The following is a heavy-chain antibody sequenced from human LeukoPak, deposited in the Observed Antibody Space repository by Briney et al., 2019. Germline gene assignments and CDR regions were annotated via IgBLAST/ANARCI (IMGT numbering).Heavy chain of an antibody. J-gene: IGHJ4*02. CDR2: VNHSGST. CDR1: GGSISSYY. V-gene: IGHV4-34*01. CDR3: ARHGYYDSSGYYGFDY. D-gene: IGHD3-22*01. Sequence: SETLSLTCTVSGGSISSYYWSWIRQPPGKGLEWIGEVNHSGSTNYNPSLKSRVTISVDTSKNQFSLKLSSVTAADTAVYYCARHGYYDSSGYYGFDYWGQGTLVTVSS.